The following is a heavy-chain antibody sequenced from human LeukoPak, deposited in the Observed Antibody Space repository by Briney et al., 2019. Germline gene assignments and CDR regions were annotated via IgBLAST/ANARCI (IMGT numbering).Heavy chain of an antibody. V-gene: IGHV3-23*01. CDR2: ISGSGGST. CDR1: GFTFSSYA. D-gene: IGHD3-10*01. J-gene: IGHJ4*02. Sequence: GGSLRLSCAASGFTFSSYAMSCVRQAPGKGLGWVSAISGSGGSTYYADSVKGRFTISRDNSKNTLYLQMNSLRAEDTAVYYCAISNYYGSGSFDYWGQGTLVTVSS. CDR3: AISNYYGSGSFDY.